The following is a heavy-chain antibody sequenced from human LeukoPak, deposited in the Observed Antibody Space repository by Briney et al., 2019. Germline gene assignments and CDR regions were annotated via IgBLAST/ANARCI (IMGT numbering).Heavy chain of an antibody. J-gene: IGHJ6*03. CDR1: GFTFDDYG. CDR2: INWNGGST. V-gene: IGHV3-20*04. Sequence: GGSLRLSCAASGFTFDDYGMSWVRQAPGKGLEWVSGINWNGGSTGYADSVKGRFTISRDNSKNTLYLQMNSLRAEDTAVYYCAKDRGTLGDYYYMDVWGKGTTVTISS. CDR3: AKDRGTLGDYYYMDV. D-gene: IGHD1-14*01.